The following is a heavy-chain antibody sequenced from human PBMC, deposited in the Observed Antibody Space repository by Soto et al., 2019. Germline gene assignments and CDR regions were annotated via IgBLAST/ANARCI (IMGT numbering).Heavy chain of an antibody. V-gene: IGHV3-30*03. J-gene: IGHJ4*02. CDR3: ARSSGGSSWYPPDS. CDR1: GFTFSSYG. D-gene: IGHD6-13*01. Sequence: QVQLVESGGGVVQPGRSLRLSCAASGFTFSSYGMQWVRQSPGEGPEWVAIVANDGSNQYYAESVKGRFTISRDNSKTTVFLEMDSLIPEDKAVYYCARSSGGSSWYPPDSWGQGTLVTVSS. CDR2: VANDGSNQ.